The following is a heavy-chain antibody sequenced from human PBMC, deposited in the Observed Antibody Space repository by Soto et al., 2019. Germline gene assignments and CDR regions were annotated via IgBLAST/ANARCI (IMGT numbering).Heavy chain of an antibody. CDR3: AKGDDYGDYMGLEWRSYYFDY. CDR1: GFTFCSYA. D-gene: IGHD4-17*01. J-gene: IGHJ4*02. CDR2: ISGSGGST. Sequence: GESLKISCAASGFTFCSYAMSWVRQAPGKGLEWGSAISGSGGSTYYADSVKGRFTISRDNSKNTLYLQMNSLRAEDTAVYYCAKGDDYGDYMGLEWRSYYFDYWGQGTLVSVSS. V-gene: IGHV3-23*01.